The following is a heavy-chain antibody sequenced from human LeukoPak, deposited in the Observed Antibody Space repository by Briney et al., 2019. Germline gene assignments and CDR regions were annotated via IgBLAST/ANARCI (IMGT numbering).Heavy chain of an antibody. J-gene: IGHJ4*02. D-gene: IGHD2-21*02. Sequence: SETLSLTCTVSGGSISSSSYYWGWIRQPPGKGLEWIGSIYYSGSTYYNPSLKSRVTISVDTSKNQFSLKLSSVTAADAAVYYCTILGVVTAIPYYFDYWGQGTLVTVSS. V-gene: IGHV4-39*01. CDR1: GGSISSSSYY. CDR2: IYYSGST. CDR3: TILGVVTAIPYYFDY.